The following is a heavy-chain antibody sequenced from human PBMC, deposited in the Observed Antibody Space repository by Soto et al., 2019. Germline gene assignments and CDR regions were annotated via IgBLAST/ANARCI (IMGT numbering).Heavy chain of an antibody. CDR2: ISGSGGST. CDR3: AKDPEKWLSNVYFDY. D-gene: IGHD6-19*01. J-gene: IGHJ4*02. V-gene: IGHV3-23*01. Sequence: PGGSLRLSCAASGFTFSSYAMSWVRQAPGKGLEWVSAISGSGGSTYYADSVKGRFTISRDNSKNTLYLQMNSLRAEDTAVYYCAKDPEKWLSNVYFDYWGQGTLVTVYS. CDR1: GFTFSSYA.